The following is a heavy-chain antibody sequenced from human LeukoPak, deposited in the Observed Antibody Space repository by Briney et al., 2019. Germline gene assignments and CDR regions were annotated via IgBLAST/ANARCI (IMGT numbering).Heavy chain of an antibody. J-gene: IGHJ4*02. CDR2: INHSGST. D-gene: IGHD7-27*01. Sequence: PSETLSLTCAVYGGSFSDYYCTWIRQPPGKGLEWIGEINHSGSTNYSPSLKNRVTISVDTSKSQFSLKLTSVTAADTAEYYCARRTWGSGAGYFDFWGQGTMVTVSS. V-gene: IGHV4-34*01. CDR3: ARRTWGSGAGYFDF. CDR1: GGSFSDYY.